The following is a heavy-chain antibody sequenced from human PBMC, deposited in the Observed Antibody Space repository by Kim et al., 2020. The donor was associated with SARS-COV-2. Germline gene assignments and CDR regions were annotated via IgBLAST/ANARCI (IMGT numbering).Heavy chain of an antibody. CDR2: GTV. D-gene: IGHD6-6*01. Sequence: GTVNSGPKFQGRVTITADDSTNTAYMELSSLKSDDTAVYYCAREWQLVLDYWGQGSLVTVSS. V-gene: IGHV1-69*01. CDR3: AREWQLVLDY. J-gene: IGHJ4*02.